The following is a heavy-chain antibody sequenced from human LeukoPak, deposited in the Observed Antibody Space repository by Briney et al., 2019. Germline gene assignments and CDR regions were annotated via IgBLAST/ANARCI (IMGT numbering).Heavy chain of an antibody. CDR2: IYPGDSDT. D-gene: IGHD5-18*01. CDR3: ARAMVSAMAHRPFEF. Sequence: LGESLKISCKGSGYSFTTYWIGWVRQMPGKGLEWMGIIYPGDSDTRYSPSFQGQVTISADKSISTAYLHWSSLKAPDSAMYFCARAMVSAMAHRPFEFWGQGTL. J-gene: IGHJ4*02. CDR1: GYSFTTYW. V-gene: IGHV5-51*01.